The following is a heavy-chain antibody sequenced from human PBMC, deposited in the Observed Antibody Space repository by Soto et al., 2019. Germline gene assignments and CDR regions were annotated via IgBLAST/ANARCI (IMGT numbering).Heavy chain of an antibody. V-gene: IGHV4-30-4*01. CDR1: GGSISSGDYY. CDR3: ATDGYSTGFDY. Sequence: SETLSLTCTVSGGSISSGDYYWSWIRQPPGKGLEWIGYIYYSGSTYYNPSLKSRVTISVDTSKNQFSLKLSSVTAADTAVYYSATDGYSTGFDYWGQGTLVTVSS. CDR2: IYYSGST. D-gene: IGHD5-18*01. J-gene: IGHJ4*02.